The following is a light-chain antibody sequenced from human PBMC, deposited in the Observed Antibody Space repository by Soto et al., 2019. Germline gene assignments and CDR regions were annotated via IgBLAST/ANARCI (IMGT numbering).Light chain of an antibody. CDR2: DVT. CDR1: NSDVGGYNF. J-gene: IGLJ1*01. V-gene: IGLV2-14*03. Sequence: QSVLTQPASVSGSPGQSITISCTGTNSDVGGYNFVSWYQHHPGKAPKLIIYDVTNRPSGVSNRFSGSKSGNTASLTISGLQAGDEADYYCSSYTSSSTIVFGTGTKVTVL. CDR3: SSYTSSSTIV.